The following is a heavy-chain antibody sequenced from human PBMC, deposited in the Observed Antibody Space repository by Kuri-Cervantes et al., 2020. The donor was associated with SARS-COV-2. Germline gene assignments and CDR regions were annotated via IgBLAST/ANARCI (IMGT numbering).Heavy chain of an antibody. V-gene: IGHV3-48*03. CDR2: ISSSGSTI. CDR1: GFTFSSYE. D-gene: IGHD4-17*01. CDR3: ARDKSGGDLDY. Sequence: GGSLRLSCAASGFTFSSYEMNWVRQAPGKGLEWVSYISSSGSTIYYADSVKGRFTISRDNAKNSLYLQMNSLRAEDTAVYYCARDKSGGDLDYWGQGTLVTVSS. J-gene: IGHJ4*02.